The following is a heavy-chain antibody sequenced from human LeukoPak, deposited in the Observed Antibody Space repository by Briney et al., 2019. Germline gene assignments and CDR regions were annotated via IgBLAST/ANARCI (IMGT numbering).Heavy chain of an antibody. CDR2: INPNSGGT. CDR3: ARGGKYGSGSYYYMDV. CDR1: GYTFTGYY. V-gene: IGHV1-2*02. D-gene: IGHD3-10*01. Sequence: VASVKVSCKASGYTFTGYYMHWARQAPGQGLEWMGWINPNSGGTNYAQKFQGRVTMTRDTSISTAYMELSRLRSDDTAVYSCARGGKYGSGSYYYMDVWGKGTTVTISS. J-gene: IGHJ6*03.